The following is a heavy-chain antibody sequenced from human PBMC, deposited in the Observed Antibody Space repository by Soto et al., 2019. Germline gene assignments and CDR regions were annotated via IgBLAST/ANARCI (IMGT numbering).Heavy chain of an antibody. CDR3: ARAHFYSGSGNFNNLMFDP. V-gene: IGHV4-4*07. Sequence: KTSETLSLTCTVSGGSISSHYWNWVRQPAGKGPEWIGRIYASGSTYYNPSLKSRVTMSVDTSRNQFSLILNSVTAADTAVYYCARAHFYSGSGNFNNLMFDPWGQGTQVTVSS. CDR2: IYASGST. D-gene: IGHD3-3*02. J-gene: IGHJ5*02. CDR1: GGSISSHY.